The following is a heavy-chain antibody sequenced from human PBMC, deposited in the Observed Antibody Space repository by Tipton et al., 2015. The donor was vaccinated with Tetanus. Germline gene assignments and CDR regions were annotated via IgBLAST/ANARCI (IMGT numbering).Heavy chain of an antibody. Sequence: SLRLSCAASGFTFSSYAMSWVRQAPGKGLEWVSAISGSGGSTYYADSVKGRFTISRDNSKNTLYLQMNSLRAEDTAVYYCAKVGIVVVSSLDYWGQGTLVTVSS. CDR3: AKVGIVVVSSLDY. V-gene: IGHV3-23*01. CDR1: GFTFSSYA. CDR2: ISGSGGST. D-gene: IGHD3-22*01. J-gene: IGHJ4*02.